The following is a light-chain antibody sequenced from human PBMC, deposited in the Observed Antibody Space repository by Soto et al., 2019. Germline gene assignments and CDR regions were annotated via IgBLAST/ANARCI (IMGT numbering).Light chain of an antibody. CDR2: DAS. Sequence: EIVLTQSPATLSLSPGERATLSCRVSQSVSSYLAWYQQKRGQAPRLLIYDASKRATGIPARFRGSGSGTDFTLTISSLEPEDFAVYYCQHRSNWPLTFGGGTKVEIK. CDR3: QHRSNWPLT. V-gene: IGKV3-11*01. CDR1: QSVSSY. J-gene: IGKJ4*01.